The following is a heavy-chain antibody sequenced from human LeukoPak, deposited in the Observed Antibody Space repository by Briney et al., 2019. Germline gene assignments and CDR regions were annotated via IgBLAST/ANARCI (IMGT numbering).Heavy chain of an antibody. J-gene: IGHJ4*02. CDR3: ARAPGDYYDSSGYYYVGY. Sequence: PSQTLSLTCTVSGGSLSSGNYYWSWIRQPPGKGLEWIGYIYHSGSTYYSPSLKSRVTISVDRSKNQFSLKLSSVTAADTAVYYCARAPGDYYDSSGYYYVGYWGQGTLVTVSS. V-gene: IGHV4-30-2*01. CDR2: IYHSGST. D-gene: IGHD3-22*01. CDR1: GGSLSSGNYY.